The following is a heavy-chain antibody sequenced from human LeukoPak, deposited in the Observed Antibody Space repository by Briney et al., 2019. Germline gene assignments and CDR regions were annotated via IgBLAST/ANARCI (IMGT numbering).Heavy chain of an antibody. CDR1: GFTFSTYW. V-gene: IGHV3-74*01. Sequence: GGSLRLPCAASGFTFSTYWMHWVRQAPGKGLVWVSHINSDGSRISYADSVKGRFTISRDNAKNTLYLQMNSLRIEDTAVYYCARDGGQWFGTDYWGQGTLVTVSS. D-gene: IGHD3-10*01. CDR2: INSDGSRI. CDR3: ARDGGQWFGTDY. J-gene: IGHJ4*02.